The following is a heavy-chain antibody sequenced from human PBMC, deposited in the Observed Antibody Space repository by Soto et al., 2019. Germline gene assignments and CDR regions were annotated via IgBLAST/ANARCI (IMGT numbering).Heavy chain of an antibody. CDR1: GFTFSSYG. J-gene: IGHJ4*02. CDR3: ARWSIAAGDY. D-gene: IGHD6-6*01. Sequence: QVQLVESGGGVVQPGRSLRLSCAASGFTFSSYGMHWVRQAPGKGLEWVAVIWYDGRNKYYADSVKGRFNISRDNSKNTLYLQMNSLRAEDTAVYYCARWSIAAGDYWRQGTLVTVAS. V-gene: IGHV3-33*01. CDR2: IWYDGRNK.